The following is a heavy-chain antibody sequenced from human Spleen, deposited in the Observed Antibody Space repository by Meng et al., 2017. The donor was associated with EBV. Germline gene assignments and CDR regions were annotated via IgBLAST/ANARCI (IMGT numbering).Heavy chain of an antibody. CDR2: FADGGTT. J-gene: IGHJ4*02. CDR3: ARGEWGSAWDY. CDR1: GDSVSSSSHF. D-gene: IGHD6-19*01. V-gene: IGHV4-39*07. Sequence: RPLKAAGPGLVKPSGTLSLACSVAGDSVSSSSHFWGWVRQPPGKGLEWIGTFADGGTTYYNPSLQSRVTISVDISKDQFSLNLNSVTAADTAVYFCARGEWGSAWDYWGQGSLVTVSS.